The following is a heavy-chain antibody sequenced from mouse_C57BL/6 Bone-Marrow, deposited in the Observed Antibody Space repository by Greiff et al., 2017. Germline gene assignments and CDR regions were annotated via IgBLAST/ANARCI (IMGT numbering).Heavy chain of an antibody. CDR2: IDPSDSYT. D-gene: IGHD1-1*01. V-gene: IGHV1-69*01. CDR3: ARQGLTTVVAVYYYAMDY. Sequence: QVQLQQPGAELVMPGASVKLSCKASGYTFTSYWMHWVKQRPGQGLEWIGEIDPSDSYTNYNQKFKGKSTLTVDKSSSTAYMQLSSLTSEDSAVYYCARQGLTTVVAVYYYAMDYWGQGTSVTVSS. CDR1: GYTFTSYW. J-gene: IGHJ4*01.